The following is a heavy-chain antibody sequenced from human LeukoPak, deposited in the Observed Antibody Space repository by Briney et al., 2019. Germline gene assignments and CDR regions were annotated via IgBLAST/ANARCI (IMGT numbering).Heavy chain of an antibody. V-gene: IGHV3-13*01. J-gene: IGHJ2*01. CDR1: GFPFSAYD. CDR3: VREALPGDNWYFDL. CDR2: FGSAGDT. Sequence: PGGSLRLSCATSGFPFSAYDMHWVRQAPGKGLEWVSAFGSAGDTYYPGAVKGRFTISRDYAKNSLFLQMNNLIAGDTAVYFCVREALPGDNWYFDLWGRGTLVTVSS.